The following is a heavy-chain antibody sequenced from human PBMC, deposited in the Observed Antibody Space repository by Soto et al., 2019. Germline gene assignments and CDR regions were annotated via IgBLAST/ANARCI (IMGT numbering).Heavy chain of an antibody. CDR1: GFTFNNYS. V-gene: IGHV3-23*01. J-gene: IGHJ5*01. CDR3: AQLNPTYNSNWLGY. D-gene: IGHD1-20*01. Sequence: GGSLRLSCVASGFTFNNYSMSWVRQAPGKGLEWVSTLSGGGDDTYYAESVRGRFTISRDNSKNTLFLQMNSLRADDTAVYYCAQLNPTYNSNWLGYWGQGTLVTVSS. CDR2: LSGGGDDT.